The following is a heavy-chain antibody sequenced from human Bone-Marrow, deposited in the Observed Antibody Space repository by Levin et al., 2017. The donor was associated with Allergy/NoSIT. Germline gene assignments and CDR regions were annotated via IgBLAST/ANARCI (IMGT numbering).Heavy chain of an antibody. Sequence: PGGSLRLSCAASGITVSSNYMSWVRQAPGKGLEWVAVLFSDGTTRYANSVKGRFTSSIDNSKATLYLEMKSLRAEETAMYYCARDLVAPDAFDIWGQGTMVTVSS. V-gene: IGHV3-66*01. CDR3: ARDLVAPDAFDI. J-gene: IGHJ3*02. CDR2: LFSDGTT. D-gene: IGHD5-12*01. CDR1: GITVSSNY.